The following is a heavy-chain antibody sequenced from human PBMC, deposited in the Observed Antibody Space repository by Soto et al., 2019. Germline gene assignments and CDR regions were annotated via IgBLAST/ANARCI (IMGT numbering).Heavy chain of an antibody. D-gene: IGHD6-13*01. V-gene: IGHV4-59*01. Sequence: PSETLSLTCTVSGDSISSYFWSWIRQPPGKGLEWIGCVYHSGSTNYSPSLKRRVSISVDTSKNQFSLRLTSVTAADTAVYYCAXXXSXXHXPXPVYYAMXVWGKGTTVTVSS. CDR3: AXXXSXXHXPXPVYYAMXV. J-gene: IGHJ6*04. CDR1: GDSISSYF. CDR2: VYHSGST.